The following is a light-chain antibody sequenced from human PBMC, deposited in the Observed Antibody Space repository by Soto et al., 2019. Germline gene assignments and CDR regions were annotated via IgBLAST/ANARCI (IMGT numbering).Light chain of an antibody. CDR1: STDFVSYNR. J-gene: IGLJ1*01. Sequence: QSALTLPPSVSGSPGQSVTISCTGTSTDFVSYNRVSWYQQPPGTAPKLIIYEASNRPSGVPDRFSGSKSGNTASLTISGLPAADEVDYYCSLYTSENTYVFGTGTKVTVL. CDR2: EAS. CDR3: SLYTSENTYV. V-gene: IGLV2-18*01.